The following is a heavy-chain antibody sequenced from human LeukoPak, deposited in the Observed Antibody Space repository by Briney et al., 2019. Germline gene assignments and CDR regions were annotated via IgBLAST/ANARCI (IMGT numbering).Heavy chain of an antibody. CDR2: ISDSGDKS. CDR1: GLSFSSFA. V-gene: IGHV3-23*01. Sequence: GGSLRLSCAASGLSFSSFAMSWVRQAPGRGLEWVSTISDSGDKSYYPDSVKGRFTISRDLSKDTLFLEMHNLRAEDTAVYYCAKGRALWTYDFDSWGQGTLVTVSS. J-gene: IGHJ4*02. D-gene: IGHD3/OR15-3a*01. CDR3: AKGRALWTYDFDS.